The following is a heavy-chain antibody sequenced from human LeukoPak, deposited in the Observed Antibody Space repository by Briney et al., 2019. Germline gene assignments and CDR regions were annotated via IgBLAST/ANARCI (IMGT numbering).Heavy chain of an antibody. D-gene: IGHD1-1*01. CDR2: IYYRGNT. Sequence: SETLSLTCTVSGGSISSSSAYWSWIRQPPGKGLEWIGYIYYRGNTNYNPSLKSRVTMAVDTSKNQFSLKVSSVTAADTAVYYCARAGNNWSFDYWGQGTLVTVSS. CDR3: ARAGNNWSFDY. V-gene: IGHV4-61*01. CDR1: GGSISSSSAY. J-gene: IGHJ4*02.